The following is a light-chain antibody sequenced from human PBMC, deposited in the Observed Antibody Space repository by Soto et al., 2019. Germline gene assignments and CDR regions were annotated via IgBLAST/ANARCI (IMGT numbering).Light chain of an antibody. CDR2: GAS. J-gene: IGKJ5*01. CDR3: QQYNDWPPRIT. Sequence: EIVMTQSPVTLSVSPGERATLSCRASQSVSSNLAWYQQKPGQAPRLLIYGASTRATGIPARFSGSGSGTEFTLTISSLQSEDFAVYYCQQYNDWPPRITFGQGTRLDIK. CDR1: QSVSSN. V-gene: IGKV3-15*01.